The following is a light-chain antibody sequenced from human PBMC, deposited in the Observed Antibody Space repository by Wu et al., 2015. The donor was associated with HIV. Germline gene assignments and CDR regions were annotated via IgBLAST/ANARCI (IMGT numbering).Light chain of an antibody. CDR2: GAS. V-gene: IGKV3-20*01. CDR3: QLYGTSPQVT. Sequence: EIVLTQSPGTLSLSPGERATLSCRASQSVSRSYLAWYQQKPGQAPRLPIYGASSRATGIPDRFSGSGSGTDFTLTISRLEPEDFAVYYCQLYGTSPQVTFGGGTKVEIK. CDR1: QSVSRSY. J-gene: IGKJ4*01.